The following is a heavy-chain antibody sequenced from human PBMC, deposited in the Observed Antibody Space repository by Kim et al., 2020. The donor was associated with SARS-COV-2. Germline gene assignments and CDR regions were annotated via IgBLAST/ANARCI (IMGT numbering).Heavy chain of an antibody. CDR1: GFTFSSYE. CDR3: ARSYGDLPVRAFDI. D-gene: IGHD4-17*01. J-gene: IGHJ3*02. CDR2: ISSSGSTI. Sequence: GGSLRLSCAASGFTFSSYEMNWVRQAPGKGLEWVSYISSSGSTIYYADSVKGQFTISRDNAKNSLYLQMNSLRAEDTAVYYCARSYGDLPVRAFDIWGQGTMVTVSS. V-gene: IGHV3-48*03.